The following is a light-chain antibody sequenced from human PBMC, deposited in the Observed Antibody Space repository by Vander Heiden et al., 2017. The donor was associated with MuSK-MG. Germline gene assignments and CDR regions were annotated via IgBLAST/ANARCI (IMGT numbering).Light chain of an antibody. Sequence: DIQMTQSPYSLSASVGDRVTITCQASQSISGSLNWYQHKPGKAPQLLIYAASRLQSGVPSRFSGSGSGTDFTLTISSLQPEDFAAYYCQQSYTTPITFGQGTRLEI. V-gene: IGKV1-39*01. CDR2: AAS. J-gene: IGKJ5*01. CDR3: QQSYTTPIT. CDR1: QSISGS.